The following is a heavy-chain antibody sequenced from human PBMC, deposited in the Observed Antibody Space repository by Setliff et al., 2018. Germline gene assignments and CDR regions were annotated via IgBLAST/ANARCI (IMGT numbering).Heavy chain of an antibody. CDR3: ARYTPKLPELGIYGWFDY. D-gene: IGHD7-27*01. V-gene: IGHV4-39*07. CDR1: GASLSSGTYY. CDR2: IYYRGDT. J-gene: IGHJ4*02. Sequence: SETLSLTCTVSGASLSSGTYYWGWIRQPPGKGLEWIGRIYYRGDTYYNASLKGRLTISVDTAQNQFSLKLTSVTAADTAAYYCARYTPKLPELGIYGWFDYWGQGTPVTVSS.